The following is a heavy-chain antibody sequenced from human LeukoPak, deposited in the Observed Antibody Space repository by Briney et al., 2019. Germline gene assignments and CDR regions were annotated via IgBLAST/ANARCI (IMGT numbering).Heavy chain of an antibody. Sequence: PSETLSLTCTVSGGSISSSSYYWGWIRQPPGKGLEWIGSIYYSGSTYYNPSLKSRVTISVDTSKNQFSLKLSSVTAADTAVYYCARHGKAATYYFDYWGQGTLVTVSS. CDR3: ARHGKAATYYFDY. D-gene: IGHD1-26*01. J-gene: IGHJ4*02. CDR2: IYYSGST. V-gene: IGHV4-39*01. CDR1: GGSISSSSYY.